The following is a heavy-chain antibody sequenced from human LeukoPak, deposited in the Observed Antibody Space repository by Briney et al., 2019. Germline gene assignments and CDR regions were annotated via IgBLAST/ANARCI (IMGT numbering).Heavy chain of an antibody. CDR3: AKFRFGTMVRGAGAINWFDP. Sequence: GGSLRLSCAASGFTFSSYAMSWVRQAPGKGLEWVSAISGSGGSTYYADSVKGRFTISRDNSKNTLYLQMNSLRAEDTAVYYCAKFRFGTMVRGAGAINWFDPWGQGTLVTVPS. J-gene: IGHJ5*02. CDR2: ISGSGGST. D-gene: IGHD3-10*01. CDR1: GFTFSSYA. V-gene: IGHV3-23*01.